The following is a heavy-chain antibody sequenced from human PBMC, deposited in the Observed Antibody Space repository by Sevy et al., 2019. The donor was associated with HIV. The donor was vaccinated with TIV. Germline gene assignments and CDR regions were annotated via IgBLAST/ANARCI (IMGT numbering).Heavy chain of an antibody. J-gene: IGHJ4*02. CDR3: ARGGGNGWYYFDY. CDR1: GGTFSTYG. Sequence: ASVKVSCKASGGTFSTYGISWVRQAPGQGPEWMGGIIPILGTVNYAQKFQGRVTITADESTKTAYMELSSLRSEETAVYYWARGGGNGWYYFDYWGQETLVTVSS. CDR2: IIPILGTV. V-gene: IGHV1-69*13. D-gene: IGHD6-19*01.